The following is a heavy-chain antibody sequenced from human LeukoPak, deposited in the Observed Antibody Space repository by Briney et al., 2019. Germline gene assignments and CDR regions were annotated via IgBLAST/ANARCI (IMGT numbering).Heavy chain of an antibody. Sequence: ASVKVSCKASGYTFTGYYMHWVRQAPGQGLEWMGWINPNSGGTNYAQKFQGWVTMTRDTSISTAYMELSRLRSDDTAVYYCARERPNTYGGMGKGGMDVWGQGTTVTVSS. CDR1: GYTFTGYY. CDR2: INPNSGGT. CDR3: ARERPNTYGGMGKGGMDV. V-gene: IGHV1-2*04. D-gene: IGHD4-23*01. J-gene: IGHJ6*02.